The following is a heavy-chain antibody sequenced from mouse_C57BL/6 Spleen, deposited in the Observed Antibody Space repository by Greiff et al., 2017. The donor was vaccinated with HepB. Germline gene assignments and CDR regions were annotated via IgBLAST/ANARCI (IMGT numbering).Heavy chain of an antibody. CDR2: ILPGSGST. D-gene: IGHD1-1*01. J-gene: IGHJ1*03. V-gene: IGHV1-9*01. Sequence: QVQLQQSGAELMKPGASVKLSCKATGYTFTGYWIEWVKQRTGHGLEWIGEILPGSGSTNYNEKFKGKATFTADTSSNTAYMQLSSLTTEDAAIYYCAREGFITTVGADYWYFDVWGTGTTVTVAA. CDR3: AREGFITTVGADYWYFDV. CDR1: GYTFTGYW.